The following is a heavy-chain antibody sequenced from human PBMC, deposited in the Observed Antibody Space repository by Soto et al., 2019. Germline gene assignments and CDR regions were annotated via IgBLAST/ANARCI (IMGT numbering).Heavy chain of an antibody. CDR3: ARGLAAGRYDY. J-gene: IGHJ4*02. CDR1: GGSFSGYY. Sequence: SETLSLTCAVYGGSFSGYYWSWIRQPPGKGLEWIGEINHSGSTNYNPSLKSRVTISVDTSKNQFSLKLSSVTAADTAVYYCARGLAAGRYDYWGQGTLVTVSS. D-gene: IGHD6-13*01. V-gene: IGHV4-34*01. CDR2: INHSGST.